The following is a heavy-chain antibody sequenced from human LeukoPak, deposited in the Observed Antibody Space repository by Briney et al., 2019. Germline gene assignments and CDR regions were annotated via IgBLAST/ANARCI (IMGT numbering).Heavy chain of an antibody. V-gene: IGHV4-39*07. D-gene: IGHD4-23*01. CDR2: IYYSGST. CDR3: ARGPVRWPSPVDYYMDV. CDR1: GGSISSSSYY. J-gene: IGHJ6*03. Sequence: SETLSLTCTVSGGSISSSSYYWGWIRQPPGKGLEWIGSIYYSGSTYYNPSLKSRVTISVDTSKNQFSLKLSSVTAADTAVYYCARGPVRWPSPVDYYMDVWGKGTTVTVSS.